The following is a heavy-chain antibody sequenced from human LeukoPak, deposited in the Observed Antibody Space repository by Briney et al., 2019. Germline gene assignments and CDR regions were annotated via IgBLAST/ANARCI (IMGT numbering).Heavy chain of an antibody. CDR3: AAYYYGSFPPTNFDY. CDR2: IYTDGST. V-gene: IGHV3-66*01. D-gene: IGHD3-10*01. J-gene: IGHJ4*02. CDR1: GFTVSTRY. Sequence: PGGSLRLSCAASGFTVSTRYISWVRRAPGKGPEWVSFIYTDGSTFYADSVKGRFTISRDNSKNTVYLQMNSLRAEDTAVYYCAAYYYGSFPPTNFDYWGQGTLVTVSS.